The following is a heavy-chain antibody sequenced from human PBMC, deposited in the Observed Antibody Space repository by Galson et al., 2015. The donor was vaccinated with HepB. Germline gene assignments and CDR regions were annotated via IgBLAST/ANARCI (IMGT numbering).Heavy chain of an antibody. D-gene: IGHD3-22*01. CDR1: GFTFSDYY. Sequence: SLRLSCAASGFTFSDYYMGWIRQAPGKGLEWVSYISSSGTTIHYADSLKGRFTISRDNAKNSLYLEMNSLRAEDTAVYYCARRSDYYYVIDYWGQGTLVTVSS. V-gene: IGHV3-11*01. CDR3: ARRSDYYYVIDY. CDR2: ISSSGTTI. J-gene: IGHJ4*02.